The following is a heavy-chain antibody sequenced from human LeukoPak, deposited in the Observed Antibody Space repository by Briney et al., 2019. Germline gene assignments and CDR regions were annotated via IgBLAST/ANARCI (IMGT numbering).Heavy chain of an antibody. D-gene: IGHD6-13*01. CDR2: IYSGGST. Sequence: GGSLRLSCAASGFTVSSNYMSWVRQAPGKGLEWVSVIYSGGSTYYADSVKGRFTISRDNSKNTLYLQMNSLRAEDTAVYYCARSPPFRQQLVTPTYYFDYWGQGTLVAVSS. CDR1: GFTVSSNY. J-gene: IGHJ4*02. V-gene: IGHV3-66*01. CDR3: ARSPPFRQQLVTPTYYFDY.